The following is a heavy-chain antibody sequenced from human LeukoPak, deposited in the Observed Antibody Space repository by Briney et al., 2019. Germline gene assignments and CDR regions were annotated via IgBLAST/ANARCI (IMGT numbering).Heavy chain of an antibody. V-gene: IGHV3-11*06. CDR3: AREGGAFDY. CDR2: ISSTSSYT. Sequence: GGSLRLSCAASGFTFSDFYIFWIRQAPGKGLEWVSYISSTSSYTDYADSVKGRFTISRDNAKNSLYLQMNSLRAEDTAVYYCAREGGAFDYWGQGTLVTVSS. J-gene: IGHJ4*02. CDR1: GFTFSDFY. D-gene: IGHD3-16*01.